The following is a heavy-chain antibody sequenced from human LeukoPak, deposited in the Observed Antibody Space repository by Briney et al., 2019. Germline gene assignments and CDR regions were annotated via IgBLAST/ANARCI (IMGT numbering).Heavy chain of an antibody. Sequence: PSETLSLTCTVSGGSISSYYWCWIRQPPGKGLEWIGYIYYSGSTNYNPSLKSRVTTSVDTSKNQFSLKLSSVTAADTAVYYCARCLYYYGWASPMCYFDYWGQGTLVTVSS. CDR3: ARCLYYYGWASPMCYFDY. CDR1: GGSISSYY. D-gene: IGHD3-10*01. CDR2: IYYSGST. V-gene: IGHV4-59*01. J-gene: IGHJ4*02.